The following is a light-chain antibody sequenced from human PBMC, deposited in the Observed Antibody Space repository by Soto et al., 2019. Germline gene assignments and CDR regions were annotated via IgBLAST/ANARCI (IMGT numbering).Light chain of an antibody. CDR3: QQYNNWPWT. V-gene: IGKV3-15*01. J-gene: IGKJ1*01. CDR2: GAS. Sequence: EILMRQSPATLSVSPGERATLSCRASQSVSSNLAWYQQKPGQAPRLLIYGASTRATGIPGRFSGSGSGTEFTLTISSLQSEDFAVYYCQQYNNWPWTFGQGTKVDIK. CDR1: QSVSSN.